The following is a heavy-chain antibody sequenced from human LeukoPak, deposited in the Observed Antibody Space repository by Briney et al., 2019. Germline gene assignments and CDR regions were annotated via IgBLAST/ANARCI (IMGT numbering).Heavy chain of an antibody. CDR2: IYYSGST. V-gene: IGHV4-30-4*01. D-gene: IGHD2-2*01. CDR1: GGSISSGDYY. J-gene: IGHJ5*02. CDR3: ARESFAVPAASNWFDP. Sequence: NPSETLSLTCTVSGGSISSGDYYWSWIRQPPGKGLEWIGYIYYSGSTYYNPSLKSRVTISVDTSKNQFSLKLSSVTAADTAVYYCARESFAVPAASNWFDPWGQGTLVTVSS.